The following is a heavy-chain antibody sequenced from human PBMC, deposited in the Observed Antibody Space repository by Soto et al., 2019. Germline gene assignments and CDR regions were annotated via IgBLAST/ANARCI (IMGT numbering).Heavy chain of an antibody. Sequence: QVQLVQSGAEVKKPGASVKVSCKASGYTFTSYYMHWVRQAPGQGLEWMGIINPSGGSTSYAQKFQGRVTMTRDTSTSTVYMELSRRRSEDTAVYYCARDRWDIVVVPAAMHLGYWGQGTLVTVSS. CDR3: ARDRWDIVVVPAAMHLGY. CDR2: INPSGGST. V-gene: IGHV1-46*03. J-gene: IGHJ4*02. D-gene: IGHD2-2*01. CDR1: GYTFTSYY.